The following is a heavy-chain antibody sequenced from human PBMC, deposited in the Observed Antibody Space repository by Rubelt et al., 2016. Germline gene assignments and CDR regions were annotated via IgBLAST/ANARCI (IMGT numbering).Heavy chain of an antibody. D-gene: IGHD2-2*01. J-gene: IGHJ5*02. Sequence: QVQLQQWGAGLLKPSETLSLTCAVYGGSFSGYYWSWIRQPPGKGLEWIGYIYYSGSTNYNPSLKSRVTISVDTSKNQFSLKLSAVTAADTAVYYCARHSHNCSSTSCGLNWFDPWGQGTLVTVSS. CDR1: GGSFSGYY. CDR2: IYYSGST. CDR3: ARHSHNCSSTSCGLNWFDP. V-gene: IGHV4-34*01.